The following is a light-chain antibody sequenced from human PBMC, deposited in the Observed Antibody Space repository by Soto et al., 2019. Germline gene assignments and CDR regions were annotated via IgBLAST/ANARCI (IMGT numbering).Light chain of an antibody. V-gene: IGKV3-20*01. CDR3: QQYGSSYT. Sequence: EIVLTQSPGTLSLSPGERATLSCRASQSVRNNYLAWYQQQPGQAPRLLIYGTSTRDTGIPDRFSRSGSGTDFTLTISRLEPEDFAVYYCQQYGSSYTFGPGTKVEIK. CDR1: QSVRNNY. CDR2: GTS. J-gene: IGKJ3*01.